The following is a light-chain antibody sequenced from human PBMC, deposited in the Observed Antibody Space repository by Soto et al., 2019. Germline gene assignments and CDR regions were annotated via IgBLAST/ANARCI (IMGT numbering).Light chain of an antibody. J-gene: IGKJ2*01. CDR2: AAS. CDR3: HQYDNAPQT. V-gene: IGKV3-20*01. Sequence: EIVLMQSPGTMSLSPGERATLSCRASQALRRTYIAWYQQKVGQAPRVLIYAASNRATGIPDRFSGSGSGTDFTLTISRLEPEDFAVYYCHQYDNAPQTFGQGTKVE. CDR1: QALRRTY.